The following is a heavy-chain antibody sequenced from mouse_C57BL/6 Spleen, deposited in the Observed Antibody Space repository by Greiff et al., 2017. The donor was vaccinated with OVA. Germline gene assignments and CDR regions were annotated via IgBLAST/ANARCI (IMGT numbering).Heavy chain of an antibody. Sequence: LQESGAELVRPGTSVKVSCKASGYAFTNYLIEWVKQRPGQGLEWIGVINPGSGGTNYNEKFKGKATLTADKSSSTAYMQLSSLTSEDSAVYFCARSEYDGYYAFAYWGQGTLVTVSA. D-gene: IGHD2-3*01. V-gene: IGHV1-54*01. CDR1: GYAFTNYL. CDR3: ARSEYDGYYAFAY. CDR2: INPGSGGT. J-gene: IGHJ3*01.